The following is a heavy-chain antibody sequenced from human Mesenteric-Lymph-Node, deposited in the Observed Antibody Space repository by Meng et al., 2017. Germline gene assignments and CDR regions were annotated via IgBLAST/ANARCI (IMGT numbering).Heavy chain of an antibody. J-gene: IGHJ4*02. CDR1: GFTFSSYA. Sequence: GGSLRLSCAASGFTFSSYAMHWVRQAPGKGLEWVAVISYDGSNKYYADSVKGRFTISRDNSKNTLYLQMNSLRVEDTAVYYCNFDFWGQGTLVTVSS. CDR3: NFDF. V-gene: IGHV3-30*07. CDR2: ISYDGSNK.